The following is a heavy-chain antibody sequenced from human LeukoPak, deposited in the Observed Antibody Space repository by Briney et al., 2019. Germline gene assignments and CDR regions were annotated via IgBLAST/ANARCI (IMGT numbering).Heavy chain of an antibody. Sequence: GGSLRLSCAAFGFTFSSYEMNWVRQAPGKGLEWVSYISSSGSTIYYADSVKGRFTISRDNAKNSLYLQMNSLRAEDTAVYYCAKIQLWSYYYYYGMDVWGQGTTVTVSS. CDR1: GFTFSSYE. CDR2: ISSSGSTI. CDR3: AKIQLWSYYYYYGMDV. J-gene: IGHJ6*02. D-gene: IGHD5-18*01. V-gene: IGHV3-48*03.